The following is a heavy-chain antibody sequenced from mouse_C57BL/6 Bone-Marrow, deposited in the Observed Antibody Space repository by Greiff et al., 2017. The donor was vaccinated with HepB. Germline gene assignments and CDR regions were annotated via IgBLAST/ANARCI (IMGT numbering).Heavy chain of an antibody. CDR2: IWSDGST. CDR3: ARHGDYDRGYAMDY. Sequence: QVQLKESGPGLVAPSQSLSITCTVSGFSLTSYGVHWVRQPPGKGLEWLVVIWSDGSTTYNSALKSRLSISTDNSKSQVFLKMNSLQTDDTAMYYCARHGDYDRGYAMDYWGQGTSVTVSS. D-gene: IGHD2-4*01. V-gene: IGHV2-6-1*01. CDR1: GFSLTSYG. J-gene: IGHJ4*01.